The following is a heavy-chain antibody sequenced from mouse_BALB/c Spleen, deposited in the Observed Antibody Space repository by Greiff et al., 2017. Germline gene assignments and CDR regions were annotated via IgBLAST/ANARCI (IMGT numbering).Heavy chain of an antibody. J-gene: IGHJ3*01. V-gene: IGHV7-3*02. Sequence: DVKLVESGGGLVQPGGSLRLSCATSGFTFTDYYMSWVRQPPGKALEWLGFIRNKANGYTTEYSASVKGRFTISRDNSQSILYLQMNTLRAEDSATYYCARDRGGNYWFAYWGQGTLVTVSA. D-gene: IGHD2-1*01. CDR1: GFTFTDYY. CDR3: ARDRGGNYWFAY. CDR2: IRNKANGYTT.